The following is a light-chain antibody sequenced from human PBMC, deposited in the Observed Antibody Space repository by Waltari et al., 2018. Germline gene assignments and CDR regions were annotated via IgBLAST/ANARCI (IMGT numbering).Light chain of an antibody. V-gene: IGLV3-21*04. CDR3: QVWDDVTDSGV. J-gene: IGLJ3*02. Sequence: YVLTQPPSVSVDPGKTARLTCGVDDIGSQSVNWYQQKPGQAPVLVMFYDSDRPSEIPERFSGSNSGNTATLTISWVEAGDEADYHCQVWDDVTDSGVFGGGTKLTVL. CDR2: YDS. CDR1: DIGSQS.